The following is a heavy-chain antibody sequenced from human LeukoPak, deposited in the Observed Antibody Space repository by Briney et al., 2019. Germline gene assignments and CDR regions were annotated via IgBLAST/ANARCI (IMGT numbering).Heavy chain of an antibody. CDR1: GFTFSRYA. V-gene: IGHV3-30*01. J-gene: IGHJ4*02. CDR2: ISFDGSNE. D-gene: IGHD3-22*01. Sequence: PGGSLRLSCAASGFTFSRYAMHWVRQAPGKGLEWVAVISFDGSNEYYADSVKGRFTISRDNSKNTLYLQMNSLRPDDTAVYYCARDHYYDSSGLGYWGQGALVTVSS. CDR3: ARDHYYDSSGLGY.